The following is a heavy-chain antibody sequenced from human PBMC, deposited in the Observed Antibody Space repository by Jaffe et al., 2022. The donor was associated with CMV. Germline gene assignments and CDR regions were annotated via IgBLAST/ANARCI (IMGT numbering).Heavy chain of an antibody. CDR3: ARESRYYDILTGYYSPIDY. CDR1: GGSISSYY. D-gene: IGHD3-9*01. CDR2: IYTSGST. J-gene: IGHJ4*02. Sequence: QVQLQESGPGLVKPSETLSLTCTVSGGSISSYYWSWIRQPAGKGLEWIGRIYTSGSTNYNPSLKSRVTMSVDTSKNQFSLKLSSVTAADTAVYYCARESRYYDILTGYYSPIDYWGQGTLVTVSS. V-gene: IGHV4-4*07.